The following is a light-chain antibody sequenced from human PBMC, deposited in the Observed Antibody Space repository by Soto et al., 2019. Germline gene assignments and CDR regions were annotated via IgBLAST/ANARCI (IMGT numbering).Light chain of an antibody. CDR1: QGIGSY. CDR3: QQYNSYPIT. J-gene: IGKJ5*01. V-gene: IGKV1-13*02. CDR2: DAS. Sequence: AIQLTQSPSSLAASLGDGVTITCRASQGIGSYLAWFQQKPGKAPKLLIYDASTLESGVPSRFSGSESGTQFTLTISSLQPDDSATYYCQQYNSYPITFGQGTRLEI.